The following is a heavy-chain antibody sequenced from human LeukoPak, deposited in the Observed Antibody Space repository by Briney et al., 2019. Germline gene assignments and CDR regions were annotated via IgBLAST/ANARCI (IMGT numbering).Heavy chain of an antibody. J-gene: IGHJ3*02. D-gene: IGHD1-26*01. CDR3: ARAGVGATIDI. Sequence: WGSLRLSCAASGFTFSSYSMNWVRQAPGKGLEWVSSISSSSSYIYYADSVKGRFTISRDNAKNSLYLQMNSLRAEDTAVYYCARAGVGATIDIWGQGTMVTVSS. CDR2: ISSSSSYI. V-gene: IGHV3-21*01. CDR1: GFTFSSYS.